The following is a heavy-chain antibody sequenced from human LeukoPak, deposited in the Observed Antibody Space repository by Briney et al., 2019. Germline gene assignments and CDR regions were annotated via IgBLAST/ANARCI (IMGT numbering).Heavy chain of an antibody. V-gene: IGHV3-23*01. J-gene: IGHJ4*02. D-gene: IGHD3-22*01. Sequence: GSLRLSCAASGFTFSSYAMSWVRQAPGKGLEWVSGISGSGDNTYYADSVKGRFTISGDNSKNTLYVQVNSLGTEDTAAYYCAKGSYYDSSGSFYFDYWGQGTLVTVS. CDR2: ISGSGDNT. CDR1: GFTFSSYA. CDR3: AKGSYYDSSGSFYFDY.